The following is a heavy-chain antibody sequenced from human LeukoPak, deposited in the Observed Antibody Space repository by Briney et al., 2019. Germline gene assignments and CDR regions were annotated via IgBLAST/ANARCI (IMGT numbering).Heavy chain of an antibody. V-gene: IGHV3-66*01. J-gene: IGHJ3*02. CDR3: AREMYCSGGSCYGDAFDI. CDR2: IYSGGST. D-gene: IGHD2-15*01. CDR1: GFTVSNKY. Sequence: PGGSLTLSCAASGFTVSNKYMSWVRQAPGRGLEWVSVIYSGGSTYYADSVKGRFSISRDKSKNTLYLQMNSLRAEDTALYYCAREMYCSGGSCYGDAFDIWGQGTMVPVFS.